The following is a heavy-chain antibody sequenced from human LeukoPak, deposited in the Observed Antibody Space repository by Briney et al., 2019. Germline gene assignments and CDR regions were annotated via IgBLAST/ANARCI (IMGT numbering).Heavy chain of an antibody. CDR2: ISSTGSTK. D-gene: IGHD4-17*01. J-gene: IGHJ4*02. Sequence: GGSLRLSCAASGFTFSTYSMTWVRQAPGKGLEWVSYISSTGSTKYYADSVKGRFTISRDNAVNSLYLQMNSLRDEDTAVYHCSGVRSPSTVPIDYWGQGTLVTVSS. CDR3: SGVRSPSTVPIDY. V-gene: IGHV3-48*02. CDR1: GFTFSTYS.